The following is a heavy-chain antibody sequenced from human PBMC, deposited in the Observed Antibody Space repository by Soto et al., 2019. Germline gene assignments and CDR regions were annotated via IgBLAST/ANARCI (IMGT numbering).Heavy chain of an antibody. Sequence: QVQLVQSGAEVKKPGSSVKVSCKASGGTFSSYTISWVRQAPGQGLEWMGRIIPILGIANYAQKFQGRVTITADKSTSTAYMGLSSLRSEDTAVYYCARDSYSGKFDYWGQGTLVTVSS. CDR1: GGTFSSYT. D-gene: IGHD5-12*01. CDR2: IIPILGIA. V-gene: IGHV1-69*08. CDR3: ARDSYSGKFDY. J-gene: IGHJ4*02.